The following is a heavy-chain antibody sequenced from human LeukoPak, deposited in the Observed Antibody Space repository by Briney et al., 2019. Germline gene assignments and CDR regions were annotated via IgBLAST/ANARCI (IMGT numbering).Heavy chain of an antibody. Sequence: SETLSLTCTVSGGSISSYYWSWIRQPPGKGLEWIGYIYYSGSTNYNPSLKSRVTISVDTSKNHFSLELSSVTAADTAVYFCARGRVSSSSWYSTYYYYFYMDVWGKGTTVTVSS. CDR3: ARGRVSSSSWYSTYYYYFYMDV. J-gene: IGHJ6*03. V-gene: IGHV4-59*01. CDR2: IYYSGST. D-gene: IGHD6-13*01. CDR1: GGSISSYY.